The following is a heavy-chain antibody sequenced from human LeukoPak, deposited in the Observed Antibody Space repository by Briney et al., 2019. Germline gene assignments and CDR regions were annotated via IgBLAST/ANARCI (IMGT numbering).Heavy chain of an antibody. D-gene: IGHD3-3*01. CDR1: GFPFNTYA. V-gene: IGHV3-7*03. CDR2: IKLDGSEK. Sequence: GGSLRLSCVASGFPFNTYAMTWVRQAPGKGLEWVANIKLDGSEKNYVDSVKGRFTISRDNTKNSLYLQMNSLRAEDTAVFYCARDQYDTWSRRGNFDSWGQGTLVIVSS. J-gene: IGHJ4*02. CDR3: ARDQYDTWSRRGNFDS.